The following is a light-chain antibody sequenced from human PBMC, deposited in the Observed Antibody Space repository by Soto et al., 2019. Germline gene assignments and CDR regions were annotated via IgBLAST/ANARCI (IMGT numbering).Light chain of an antibody. CDR1: QSISNY. Sequence: DIQMTQSPSSLSASVGDRVTITCRASQSISNYLNWYQQKPGKAPKLLIYAASSLQSGVPSRFSGSGSGTDFTLTISSLQPEDFATYSCQQSYTTLFTFGPGTNVGIK. CDR3: QQSYTTLFT. CDR2: AAS. V-gene: IGKV1-39*01. J-gene: IGKJ3*01.